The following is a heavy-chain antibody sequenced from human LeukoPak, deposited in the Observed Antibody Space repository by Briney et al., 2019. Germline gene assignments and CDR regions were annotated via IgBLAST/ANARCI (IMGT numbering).Heavy chain of an antibody. Sequence: GESLQISCKGSGYSFTSYWIGWVRQLPGKGLEWMGIIYPGDSDTRYSPSFQGQVTISADKSISTAYLQWSSLKASDTAMYYCASRVPHYYDSSGYYPYYFDYWGQGTLVTVSS. CDR1: GYSFTSYW. CDR2: IYPGDSDT. CDR3: ASRVPHYYDSSGYYPYYFDY. V-gene: IGHV5-51*01. D-gene: IGHD3-22*01. J-gene: IGHJ4*02.